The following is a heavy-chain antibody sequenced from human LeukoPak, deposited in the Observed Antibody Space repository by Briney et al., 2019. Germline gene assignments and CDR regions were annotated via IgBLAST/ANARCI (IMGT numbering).Heavy chain of an antibody. V-gene: IGHV4-59*01. D-gene: IGHD3-22*01. Sequence: SETLSLTCIVSGVSISSNYWSWIRQPPGKGLEWLGYIYYSGSTNYNPSLKSRVTISVDTSKNQFSLKLSSVTAADTAVYYCARDRGPYDSSGYYQPRYFDYWGQGTLVTVSS. J-gene: IGHJ4*02. CDR2: IYYSGST. CDR1: GVSISSNY. CDR3: ARDRGPYDSSGYYQPRYFDY.